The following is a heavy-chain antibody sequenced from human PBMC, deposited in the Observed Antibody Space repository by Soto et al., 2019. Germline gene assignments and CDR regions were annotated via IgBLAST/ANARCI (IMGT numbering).Heavy chain of an antibody. V-gene: IGHV1-18*01. CDR2: ISAYNGNT. Sequence: ASVKVSCKASGYTFTSYGISWVRQAPGQGLEWMGWISAYNGNTNYAQKLQGRVTMTTDTSTSTAYMELRSLRSDDTAVYYCARDWDTVTTKSWFDPWGQGTLVTVSS. CDR3: ARDWDTVTTKSWFDP. J-gene: IGHJ5*02. CDR1: GYTFTSYG. D-gene: IGHD4-4*01.